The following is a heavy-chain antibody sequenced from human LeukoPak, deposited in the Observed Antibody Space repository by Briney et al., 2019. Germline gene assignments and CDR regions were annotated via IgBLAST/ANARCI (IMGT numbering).Heavy chain of an antibody. V-gene: IGHV4-39*01. D-gene: IGHD6-13*01. CDR2: IHYRGNT. CDR3: ARTFISSWPCYYYYYYMDV. CDR1: GGSISSSSYY. J-gene: IGHJ6*03. Sequence: SETLSLTCTVSGGSISSSSYYWGWIRQPPGKGLVWIGTIHYRGNTYYNPSLKSRVAISVDTSKNQFSLKLNSVTAADTAVYYCARTFISSWPCYYYYYYMDVWGKGTTVTISS.